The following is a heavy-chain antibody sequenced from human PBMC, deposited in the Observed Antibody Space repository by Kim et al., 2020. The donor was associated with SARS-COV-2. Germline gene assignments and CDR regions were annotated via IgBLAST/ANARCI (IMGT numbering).Heavy chain of an antibody. D-gene: IGHD3-22*01. CDR3: AREYDNEXRGYHPYXXDY. CDR2: VYATGTT. CDR1: GGLISGHY. J-gene: IGHJ4*02. Sequence: SETLSLTCTVSGGLISGHYWSWIRQPAEKGLEWIGRVYATGTTNYNPSLEGRAIISVDMSERQFSLNLNSLTAADTAVYYCAREYDNEXRGYHPYXXDYWGQGILVTVSS. V-gene: IGHV4-4*07.